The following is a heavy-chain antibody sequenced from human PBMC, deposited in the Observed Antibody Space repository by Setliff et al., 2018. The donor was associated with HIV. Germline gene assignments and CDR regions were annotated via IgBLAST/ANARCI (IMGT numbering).Heavy chain of an antibody. CDR3: ARIETGFLEWLTTYYYYYMDV. Sequence: GGSLRLSCAASGFTFISYEMNWVRQAPGKGLEWVSYISSSSSYTHYADSVKGRFTISRDNAKNSLYLQMNSLRAEDTAVYYCARIETGFLEWLTTYYYYYMDVWGKGTTVTVSS. CDR2: ISSSSSYT. D-gene: IGHD3-3*01. V-gene: IGHV3-21*01. J-gene: IGHJ6*03. CDR1: GFTFISYE.